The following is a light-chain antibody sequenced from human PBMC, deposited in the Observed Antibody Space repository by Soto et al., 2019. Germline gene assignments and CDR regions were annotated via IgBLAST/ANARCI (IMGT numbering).Light chain of an antibody. J-gene: IGKJ5*01. CDR2: AAS. CDR3: QVYGKSHPIT. V-gene: IGKV3-20*01. Sequence: EIVLTQSPGTLSLSPGDSPTLSCRASQSVPNNYLAWFQQKPGQAPRLLIHAASTRATGVPGRFSGSGSGTDFTLTISRLEPEDFAVYYCQVYGKSHPITFGQGTRLDIK. CDR1: QSVPNNY.